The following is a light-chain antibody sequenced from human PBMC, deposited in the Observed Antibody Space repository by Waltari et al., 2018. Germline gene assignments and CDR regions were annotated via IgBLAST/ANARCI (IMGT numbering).Light chain of an antibody. Sequence: EIVMTQSPATVSVSPGERATLSCRASQSVSSNLDWYQQKPGQAPRLLIYGASTRATGIPARFSGSGSGTEFTLTISSLQSEDFAVYYCQQYNNWPPRWTFGQGTKVEIK. J-gene: IGKJ1*01. CDR1: QSVSSN. V-gene: IGKV3-15*01. CDR2: GAS. CDR3: QQYNNWPPRWT.